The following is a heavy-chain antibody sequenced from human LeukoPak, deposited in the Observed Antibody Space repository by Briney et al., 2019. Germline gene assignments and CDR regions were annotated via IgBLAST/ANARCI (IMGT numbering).Heavy chain of an antibody. CDR3: GRHDYVWGSFYFSGHDAFDI. CDR1: GGSISSSSYY. CDR2: IYYSGST. D-gene: IGHD3-16*01. Sequence: SETLSLTCTVSGGSISSSSYYWGWIRQPPGKGLEWIGSIYYSGSTYYNPSLKSRVTISVDTSKNQFSLKLSSVTAADTFVYDCGRHDYVWGSFYFSGHDAFDIWGQRTMVTASS. V-gene: IGHV4-39*07. J-gene: IGHJ3*02.